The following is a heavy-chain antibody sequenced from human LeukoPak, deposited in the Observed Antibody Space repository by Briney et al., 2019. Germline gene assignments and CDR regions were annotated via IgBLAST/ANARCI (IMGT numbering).Heavy chain of an antibody. V-gene: IGHV3-13*01. CDR1: GFTLSSHD. CDR3: ARDLPMVRGALDY. J-gene: IGHJ4*02. Sequence: GGSLRLSCAASGFTLSSHDMHWVRQASGKGLEWVSAIAISGNRYYSRSVKGRFTISRENGKNALYLQMNSLRAEDTAVYYCARDLPMVRGALDYWGQGTLVTVSS. D-gene: IGHD3-10*01. CDR2: IAISGNR.